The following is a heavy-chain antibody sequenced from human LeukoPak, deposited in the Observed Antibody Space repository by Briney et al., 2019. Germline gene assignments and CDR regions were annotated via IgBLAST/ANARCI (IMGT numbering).Heavy chain of an antibody. D-gene: IGHD3-3*01. CDR3: AREIWSGSFDYMDV. Sequence: SETLSLTCTVSGGSISSGDYYWSWIRQPPGKGLEWIGYIYYSGSTYYNPSLKSRVTISVDTSKNQFSLKLSSVTAADTAVYYCAREIWSGSFDYMDVWGKGTTVTVSS. CDR2: IYYSGST. CDR1: GGSISSGDYY. J-gene: IGHJ6*03. V-gene: IGHV4-30-4*02.